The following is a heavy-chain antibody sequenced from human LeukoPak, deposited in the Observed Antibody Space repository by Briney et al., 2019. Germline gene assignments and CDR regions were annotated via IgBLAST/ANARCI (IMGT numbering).Heavy chain of an antibody. V-gene: IGHV3-23*01. J-gene: IGHJ4*02. CDR1: GFTFSSYA. CDR2: ISGSGGST. D-gene: IGHD3-3*01. Sequence: GGSLRLSCAASGFTFSSYAMSWARQAPGKGLEWVSAISGSGGSTYYADSVKGRFTISRDNSKNTVYLQMNSLRTEDTAVYYCARDPVSVGLRINSDYWGQGTLVTVSS. CDR3: ARDPVSVGLRINSDY.